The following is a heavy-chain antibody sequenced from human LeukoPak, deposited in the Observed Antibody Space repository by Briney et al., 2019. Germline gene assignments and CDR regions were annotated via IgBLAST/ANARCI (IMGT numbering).Heavy chain of an antibody. Sequence: GRSLRLSCAASGFTFSSYGMHWVRQAPGKGLEWVAVISYDGTNKYYADPVKGRFTISRDNSKNTLYLQMNSLRAEDTAVYHCAKDLNYYGDFLDYWGQGTLVTVSS. CDR3: AKDLNYYGDFLDY. CDR1: GFTFSSYG. CDR2: ISYDGTNK. D-gene: IGHD4-17*01. V-gene: IGHV3-30*18. J-gene: IGHJ4*02.